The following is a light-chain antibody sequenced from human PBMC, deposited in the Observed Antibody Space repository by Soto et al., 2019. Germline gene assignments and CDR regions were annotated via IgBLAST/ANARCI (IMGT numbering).Light chain of an antibody. J-gene: IGKJ1*01. CDR3: QQYGSSQT. Sequence: EFVLMQSPGTLSLSPGERATLSCRASQSVRSSYLAWYQQKPGQAPRLLIYGASSRATGIPDRFSGSGSGTDFSLTISRLEPEDSAVYYCQQYGSSQTFGQGTKVDIK. CDR1: QSVRSSY. CDR2: GAS. V-gene: IGKV3-20*01.